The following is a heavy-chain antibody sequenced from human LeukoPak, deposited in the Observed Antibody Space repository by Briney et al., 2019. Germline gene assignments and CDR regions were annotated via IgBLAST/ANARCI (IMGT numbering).Heavy chain of an antibody. D-gene: IGHD6-19*01. CDR2: ISSDGGAT. CDR3: ARDDSNGIDY. CDR1: GFTFSQYY. J-gene: IGHJ4*02. Sequence: GGSLRLSCAASGFTFSQYYMYWVRQAPGKGVVSVSRISSDGGATLYADSVKGRFTISRDNAKNILYLDMNNLKTEDTAVYYCARDDSNGIDYWGQGTLVTVSS. V-gene: IGHV3-74*01.